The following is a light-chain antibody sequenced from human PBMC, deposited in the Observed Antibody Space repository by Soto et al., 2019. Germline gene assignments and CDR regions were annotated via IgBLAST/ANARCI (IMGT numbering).Light chain of an antibody. V-gene: IGLV1-40*01. J-gene: IGLJ2*01. Sequence: QSVLTQPPSVSGAPGQRVTISCTGSRSNIGAGYDVHWYQQLPGRAPKLLIYGNTNRPSGVPDRFSGSKSGTSASLAITGLQAEDEADYYCRSVDSSRSVGFGGGTKRTVL. CDR1: RSNIGAGYD. CDR3: RSVDSSRSVG. CDR2: GNT.